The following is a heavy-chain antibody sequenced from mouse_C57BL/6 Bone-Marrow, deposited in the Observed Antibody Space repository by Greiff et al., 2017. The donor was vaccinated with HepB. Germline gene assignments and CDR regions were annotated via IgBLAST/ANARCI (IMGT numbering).Heavy chain of an antibody. J-gene: IGHJ3*01. CDR1: GFSLTSYG. CDR3: AKNLKGVSGTGFAY. CDR2: IWRGGST. D-gene: IGHD6-2*01. V-gene: IGHV2-5*01. Sequence: QVQLKESGPGLVQPSQSLSITCTVSGFSLTSYGVHWVRQSPGKGLEWLGVIWRGGSTDYNAAFMSRLSITKDNSKSQVFIKMNSLQADDTAIYYCAKNLKGVSGTGFAYWGQGTLVTVSA.